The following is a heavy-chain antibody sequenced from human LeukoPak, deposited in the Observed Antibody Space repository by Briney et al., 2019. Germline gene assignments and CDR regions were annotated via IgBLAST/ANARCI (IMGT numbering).Heavy chain of an antibody. V-gene: IGHV3-53*01. D-gene: IGHD3-10*01. Sequence: PGGSLRLSCAASGFTVSSNYMSWVRQAPGKGLEWVSVIYSGGSTYYADSVKGRFTISRDNSKNTLYLQMNSLRAEDTAVYYCARWVRGAFIDYWGQGTLVTVSS. CDR3: ARWVRGAFIDY. CDR1: GFTVSSNY. CDR2: IYSGGST. J-gene: IGHJ4*02.